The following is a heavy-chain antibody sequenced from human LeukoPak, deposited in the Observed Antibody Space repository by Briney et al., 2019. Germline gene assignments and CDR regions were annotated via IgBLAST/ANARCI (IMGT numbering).Heavy chain of an antibody. D-gene: IGHD6-13*01. J-gene: IGHJ4*02. CDR3: ARGEQLTSDY. CDR1: GGSISSYY. CDR2: IHYSGST. V-gene: IGHV4-59*01. Sequence: PSETLSLTCTVSGGSISSYYWSWIRQPPGKGLEWIGYIHYSGSTNYNPSLKSRVTISVDTSKNQFSLKLSSVTAADTAVYYCARGEQLTSDYWGQGTLVTVSS.